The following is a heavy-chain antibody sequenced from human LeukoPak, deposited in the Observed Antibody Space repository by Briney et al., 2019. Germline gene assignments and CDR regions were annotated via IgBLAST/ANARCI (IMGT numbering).Heavy chain of an antibody. D-gene: IGHD3-10*01. V-gene: IGHV1-18*01. CDR3: ARGSPLLWFGEFHEYFQH. J-gene: IGHJ1*01. CDR1: GYTFTSYG. CDR2: ISAYNGNT. Sequence: ASVKVSCKASGYTFTSYGISWVRQAPGQGLEWMGWISAYNGNTNYAQKLQDRVTMTTDTSTSTAYMELRSLRSDDTAVYYCARGSPLLWFGEFHEYFQHWGQGTLVTVSS.